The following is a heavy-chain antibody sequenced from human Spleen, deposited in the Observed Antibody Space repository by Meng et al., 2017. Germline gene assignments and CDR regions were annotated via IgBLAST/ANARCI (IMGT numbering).Heavy chain of an antibody. V-gene: IGHV3-74*01. CDR3: VRDDAGLGYGMDV. Sequence: GESLKISCGASGFSFGDYNMHWVRQSPGKGLEWISRISSDGGITTYADSVKGRFTISRDNAKKTLYLQMNSLRVEDTAVYYCVRDDAGLGYGMDVWGQGTTVTVSS. J-gene: IGHJ6*02. D-gene: IGHD3-22*01. CDR1: GFSFGDYN. CDR2: ISSDGGIT.